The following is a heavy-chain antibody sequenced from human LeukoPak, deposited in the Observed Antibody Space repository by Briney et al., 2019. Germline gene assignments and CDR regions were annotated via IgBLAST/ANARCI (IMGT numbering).Heavy chain of an antibody. J-gene: IGHJ4*02. D-gene: IGHD4-11*01. CDR2: IYSGGST. CDR1: GFTVSSNY. CDR3: AAVREGYSNPLDY. V-gene: IGHV3-53*05. Sequence: GGSLRLSCAASGFTVSSNYMSWVRQAPGKGLEWVSVIYSGGSTYYTDSVKGRFAISRDNSKNTLYLQMNSLRADDTAVYYCAAVREGYSNPLDYWGQGTLVTVSS.